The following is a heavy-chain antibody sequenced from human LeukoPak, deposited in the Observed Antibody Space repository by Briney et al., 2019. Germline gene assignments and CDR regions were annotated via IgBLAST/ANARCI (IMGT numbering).Heavy chain of an antibody. J-gene: IGHJ4*02. V-gene: IGHV3-48*04. CDR1: GLTFSDFT. CDR2: ICSSGSTI. Sequence: GGSLRLSCAGSGLTFSDFTIHWVRQGPGKGLGWVSYICSSGSTIYYADSVKGRFTISRDNAKNSLYLQMHSLRAEDTAVYSCARVFGYSSGFDYWGQGTLVTVSS. CDR3: ARVFGYSSGFDY. D-gene: IGHD6-19*01.